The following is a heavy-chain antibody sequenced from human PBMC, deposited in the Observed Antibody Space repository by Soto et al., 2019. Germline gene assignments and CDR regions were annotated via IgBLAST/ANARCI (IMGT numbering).Heavy chain of an antibody. CDR2: IWFDGSNK. D-gene: IGHD3-10*01. CDR1: GVTFNRCG. Sequence: GGSLRLSCVASGVTFNRCGFHWVRQAPGKGLEWVAVIWFDGSNKYYADSVKGRFTISRDDSKSTLYLQMNSLRAEDTAVYFCARDTWLGDLLYFDYWGQGTQVTVSS. V-gene: IGHV3-33*01. CDR3: ARDTWLGDLLYFDY. J-gene: IGHJ4*02.